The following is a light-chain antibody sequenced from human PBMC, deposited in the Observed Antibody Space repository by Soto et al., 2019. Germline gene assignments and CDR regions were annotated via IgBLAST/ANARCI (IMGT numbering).Light chain of an antibody. CDR1: QSISSW. V-gene: IGKV1-5*01. J-gene: IGKJ1*01. CDR3: QQYHSYSGT. CDR2: GAS. Sequence: DIQMTQSPSTLSASVGDRVTITCRASQSISSWLAWYQQKPGKAPKLLIYGASSLESGVPSRFSGSGSGTEFTLTISSLQPEDFATYYCQQYHSYSGTSGQGTKVDIK.